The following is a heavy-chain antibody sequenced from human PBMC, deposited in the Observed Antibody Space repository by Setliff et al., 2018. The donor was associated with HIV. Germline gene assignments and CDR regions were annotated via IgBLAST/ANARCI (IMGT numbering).Heavy chain of an antibody. CDR1: SGYMSGHF. J-gene: IGHJ4*02. D-gene: IGHD3-3*01. CDR3: ARTSYNFWGGPDS. V-gene: IGHV4-59*08. Sequence: LSLTCTVSSGYMSGHFWTWVRQTPGEGLEWIGNIYLGETTNYNPSLKSRATTSLDTSKRQFSLRLSSVSAADTAVYYCARTSYNFWGGPDSWGQGTLVTVSS. CDR2: IYLGETT.